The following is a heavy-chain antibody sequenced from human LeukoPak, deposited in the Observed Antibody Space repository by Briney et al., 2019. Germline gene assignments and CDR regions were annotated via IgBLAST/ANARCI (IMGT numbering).Heavy chain of an antibody. CDR2: INPNSGGT. CDR3: ARGYPEALAAAGSRDYGMDV. D-gene: IGHD6-13*01. J-gene: IGHJ6*02. Sequence: GASVKVSCKASGYTFTGYYMHWVRQAPGQGLEWMGWINPNSGGTNYAQKFQGWVTMTRDTSISTAYMELSRLRSDDTAVYYCARGYPEALAAAGSRDYGMDVWGQGTTVTVSS. V-gene: IGHV1-2*04. CDR1: GYTFTGYY.